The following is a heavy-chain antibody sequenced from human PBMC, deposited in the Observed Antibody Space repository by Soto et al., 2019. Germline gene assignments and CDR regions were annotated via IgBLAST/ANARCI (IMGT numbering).Heavy chain of an antibody. V-gene: IGHV2-5*02. CDR2: IYWDDDK. CDR1: GFSLSTSGVG. D-gene: IGHD3-10*01. J-gene: IGHJ4*02. Sequence: QITLKESGPTLVKPTQTLTLTCTFSGFSLSTSGVGVGWIRQPPGKALEWLALIYWDDDKRYSPSLKSRLTITKDTSKNQVVLTMTNMDPVDTATYYCAHRHPSMVRGVIGHYYFDYWGQGTLVTVSS. CDR3: AHRHPSMVRGVIGHYYFDY.